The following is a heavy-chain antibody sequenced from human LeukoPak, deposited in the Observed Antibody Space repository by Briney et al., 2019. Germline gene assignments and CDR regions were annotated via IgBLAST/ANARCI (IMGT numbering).Heavy chain of an antibody. D-gene: IGHD3-3*01. Sequence: NPGGSLRLSCAASGFTFSSYSMNWVRQAPGKGLEWVSSISSSSYIYYADSVKGRFTISRDNAKNSVYLQMNSLRAEDTAVYYCASRGGYYNFDYWGQGTLVTVSS. CDR3: ASRGGYYNFDY. J-gene: IGHJ4*02. CDR2: ISSSSYI. CDR1: GFTFSSYS. V-gene: IGHV3-21*01.